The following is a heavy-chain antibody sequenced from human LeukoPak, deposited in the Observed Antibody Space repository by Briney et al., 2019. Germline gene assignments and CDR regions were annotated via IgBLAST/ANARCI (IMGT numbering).Heavy chain of an antibody. Sequence: SETLSLTCTVSGYSISSGYYWGWIRPPPGKGLEWIGSTYHSGSTHYNPSLKSRVTISVDTSKNQFSLKLISVTAADTAVYYCARSAYYDSSGLVPFDYWGQGTLVTVSS. J-gene: IGHJ4*02. CDR2: TYHSGST. CDR1: GYSISSGYY. V-gene: IGHV4-38-2*02. D-gene: IGHD3-22*01. CDR3: ARSAYYDSSGLVPFDY.